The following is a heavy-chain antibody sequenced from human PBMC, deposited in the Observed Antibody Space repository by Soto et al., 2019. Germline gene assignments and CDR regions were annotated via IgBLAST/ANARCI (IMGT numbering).Heavy chain of an antibody. CDR2: MNPNSGNT. J-gene: IGHJ3*02. CDR3: ASPARNYDFWSGYSFDI. Sequence: QVQLVQSGAEVKKPGASVKVSCKASGYTFTSYDINWVRQATGQGLEWMGWMNPNSGNTGYAQKFKGRVTMPRNTSISTAYMELSSLRSEDTAVYYCASPARNYDFWSGYSFDIWGQGTMVTVSS. D-gene: IGHD3-3*01. V-gene: IGHV1-8*01. CDR1: GYTFTSYD.